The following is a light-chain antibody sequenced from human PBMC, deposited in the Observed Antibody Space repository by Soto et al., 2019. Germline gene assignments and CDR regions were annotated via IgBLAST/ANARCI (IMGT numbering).Light chain of an antibody. J-gene: IGLJ1*01. V-gene: IGLV2-14*01. CDR2: EVT. CDR3: SSYTDSSNYV. CDR1: SSDIGGYNS. Sequence: QSALTQPPSASGSPGQSVTISCTGTSSDIGGYNSVSWYQQHPGKAPRLMIYEVTNRPSGVSNRFSGSRSGNTASLTISGLQAEDEADYYCSSYTDSSNYVFGTGTKLTVL.